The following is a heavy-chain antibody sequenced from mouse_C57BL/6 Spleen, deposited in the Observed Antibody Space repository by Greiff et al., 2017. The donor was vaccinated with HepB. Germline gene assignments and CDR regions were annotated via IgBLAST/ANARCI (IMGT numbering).Heavy chain of an antibody. Sequence: EVKLVESEGGLVQPGSSMKLSCTASGFTFSDYYMAWVRQVPEKGLEWVANINYDGSSTYYLDSLKSRFIISRDNAKNILYLQMSSLKSEDTATYYCARDPLNYYGSSYGWYFDVWGTGTTVTVSS. CDR2: INYDGSST. CDR1: GFTFSDYY. CDR3: ARDPLNYYGSSYGWYFDV. V-gene: IGHV5-16*01. J-gene: IGHJ1*03. D-gene: IGHD1-1*01.